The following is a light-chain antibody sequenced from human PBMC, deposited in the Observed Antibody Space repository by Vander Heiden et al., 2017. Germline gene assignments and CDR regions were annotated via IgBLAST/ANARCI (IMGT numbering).Light chain of an antibody. CDR1: NMGSKN. V-gene: IGLV3-21*02. CDR2: DDS. CDR3: QVWDRSSDHWV. Sequence: SYVLTQPPSVSVAPGQTARITCGGNNMGSKNVHWYQQKPGQAPVLVVYDDSDRLSGIPERFSGSNSGNTATLTISRVEAVDEADYYCQVWDRSSDHWVFGGGTKLTVL. J-gene: IGLJ3*02.